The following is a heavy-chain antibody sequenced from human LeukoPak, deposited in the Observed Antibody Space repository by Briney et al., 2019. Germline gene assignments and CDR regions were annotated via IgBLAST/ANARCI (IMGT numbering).Heavy chain of an antibody. CDR2: ITGSGGTT. CDR1: GFTFASYA. Sequence: GSLRLSCTASGFTFASYAMSWVRQAPGKGLEWVSTITGSGGTTLYADSVKGRFTISRDNSKNTLYLQMNSLRAEDTAIYYCAKRSVTALYYFDYWGQGTLVTVSS. CDR3: AKRSVTALYYFDY. D-gene: IGHD2-21*02. J-gene: IGHJ4*02. V-gene: IGHV3-23*01.